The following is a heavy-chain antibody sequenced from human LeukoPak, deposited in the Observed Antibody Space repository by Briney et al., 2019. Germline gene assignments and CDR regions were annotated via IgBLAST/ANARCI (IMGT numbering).Heavy chain of an antibody. CDR1: GFTFSSYA. CDR2: ISGSGGST. D-gene: IGHD6-6*01. CDR3: AKDFEYSSSPRLVYYGMDV. Sequence: PGGSLRLSCAASGFTFSSYAMSWVRQAPGKGLEWVPAISGSGGSTYYADSVKGRFTISRDNSKNTLYLQMNSLRAEDTAVYYCAKDFEYSSSPRLVYYGMDVWGQGTTVTVSS. J-gene: IGHJ6*02. V-gene: IGHV3-23*01.